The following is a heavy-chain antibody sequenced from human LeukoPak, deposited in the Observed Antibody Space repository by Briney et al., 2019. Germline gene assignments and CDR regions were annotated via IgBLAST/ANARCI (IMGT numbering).Heavy chain of an antibody. V-gene: IGHV3-23*01. Sequence: PGGSLRLPCAASGFTFSSYAMSCVRQAPGKGLKWVSAISGSGGGTYYADSGKGRFTISRDNSKNTLYLQMNSLRAEDTAVYYCARDEPLAAADRGRYFDYWGQGTLVTVSS. CDR2: ISGSGGGT. J-gene: IGHJ4*02. CDR3: ARDEPLAAADRGRYFDY. D-gene: IGHD6-13*01. CDR1: GFTFSSYA.